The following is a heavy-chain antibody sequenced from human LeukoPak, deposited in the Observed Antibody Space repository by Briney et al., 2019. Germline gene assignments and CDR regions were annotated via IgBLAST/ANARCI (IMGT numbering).Heavy chain of an antibody. CDR2: INRDGSTT. D-gene: IGHD2/OR15-2a*01. Sequence: GGSLRLSCAASESTFSKFWMHWVRQAPGRGLVWVSGINRDGSTTTYADSVKGRFTVSRDNAKNTLYLQMNSLRAEDTAVYYCARGNYYGMDVWGQGTTVTVSS. V-gene: IGHV3-74*03. J-gene: IGHJ6*02. CDR3: ARGNYYGMDV. CDR1: ESTFSKFW.